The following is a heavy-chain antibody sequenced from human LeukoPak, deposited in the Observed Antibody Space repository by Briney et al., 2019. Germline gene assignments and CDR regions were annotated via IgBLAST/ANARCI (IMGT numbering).Heavy chain of an antibody. D-gene: IGHD2-2*01. J-gene: IGHJ3*02. V-gene: IGHV3-11*06. Sequence: GGSLRLSCAASGFTFSDYYMSWIRQAPGKGLEWVSYISSSSSYTNYADSVKGRFTISRDNAKNSLYLQMNSLRAEDTAVYYCARARTYCSSTSCYLDAFDIWGQGTIVTVSS. CDR2: ISSSSSYT. CDR3: ARARTYCSSTSCYLDAFDI. CDR1: GFTFSDYY.